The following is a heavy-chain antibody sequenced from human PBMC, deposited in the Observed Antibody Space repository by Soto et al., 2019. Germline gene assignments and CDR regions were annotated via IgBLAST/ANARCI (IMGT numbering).Heavy chain of an antibody. CDR3: ARVRGTAMALYYFDY. Sequence: GPSVKVSCKASGYTFTSYYMHWVRQAPGQGLEWMGIINPSGGSTSYAQKFQGRVTMTRDTSTSTVYMELSSLRSEDTAVYYCARVRGTAMALYYFDYWGQGTLVTVSS. V-gene: IGHV1-46*01. D-gene: IGHD5-18*01. CDR2: INPSGGST. J-gene: IGHJ4*02. CDR1: GYTFTSYY.